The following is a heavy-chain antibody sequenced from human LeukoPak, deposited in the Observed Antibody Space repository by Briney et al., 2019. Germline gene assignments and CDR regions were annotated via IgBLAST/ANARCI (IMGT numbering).Heavy chain of an antibody. V-gene: IGHV1-69*01. Sequence: SVKVSCKASGGTFSSYAISWVRQAPGQGLEWMGGIIPIFGTANYAQKLQGRVTITADESTSTAYMELSSLRSEDTAVYDCARGYYDILPGYYKDFDYWGQGTLVTVSS. CDR3: ARGYYDILPGYYKDFDY. CDR2: IIPIFGTA. D-gene: IGHD3-9*01. CDR1: GGTFSSYA. J-gene: IGHJ4*02.